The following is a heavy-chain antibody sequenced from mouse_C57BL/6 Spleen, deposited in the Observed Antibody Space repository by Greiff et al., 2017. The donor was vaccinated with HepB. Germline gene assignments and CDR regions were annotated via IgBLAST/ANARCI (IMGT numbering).Heavy chain of an antibody. J-gene: IGHJ3*01. CDR1: GFNIKDDY. V-gene: IGHV14-4*01. D-gene: IGHD2-2*01. CDR2: IDPENGDT. CDR3: TTLSTMVTTGA. Sequence: EVQLQQSGAELVRPGASVKLSCTASGFNIKDDYMHWVKQRPEQGLEWIGWIDPENGDTEYASKFQGKATITADTSSNTAYLQLSSLTSEDTAVYYCTTLSTMVTTGAWGQGTLVTVSA.